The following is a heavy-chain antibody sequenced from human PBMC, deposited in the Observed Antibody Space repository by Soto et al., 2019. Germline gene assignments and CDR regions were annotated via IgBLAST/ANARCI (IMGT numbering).Heavy chain of an antibody. J-gene: IGHJ4*02. Sequence: EVQLLESGGGLVQPGGSLRLSCAASGFTFSSYALSWVRQAPGKGLEWVSAISGSGGSTYYADSVKGRFTIPRDSSKNTPYLQMNSLTAADTALYYCANVREPEPYSNSAGPCDYWSQGPLVTVSS. CDR3: ANVREPEPYSNSAGPCDY. CDR1: GFTFSSYA. CDR2: ISGSGGST. V-gene: IGHV3-23*01. D-gene: IGHD6-6*01.